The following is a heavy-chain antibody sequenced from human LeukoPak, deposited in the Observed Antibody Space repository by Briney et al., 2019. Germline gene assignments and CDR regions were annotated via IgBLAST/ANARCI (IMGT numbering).Heavy chain of an antibody. D-gene: IGHD6-13*01. J-gene: IGHJ6*03. CDR2: INTHGSST. V-gene: IGHV3-74*01. Sequence: GGSLRLSCAASGFAFSNYWLHWVRQAPGMGLVWVARINTHGSSTNYADSVKGRFTISRDNAKNTLYLQMTSLSAEDTAVYYALAGYYYYYMDVWGKGTTVTVSS. CDR1: GFAFSNYW. CDR3: LAGYYYYYMDV.